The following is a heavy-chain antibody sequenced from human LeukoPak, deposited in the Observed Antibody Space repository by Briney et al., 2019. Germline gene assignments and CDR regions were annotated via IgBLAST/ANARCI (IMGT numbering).Heavy chain of an antibody. CDR2: IGSDGGST. Sequence: QPGGSLRLSCTASGFTFSGYWMNWVRQAPGKGLVWVSRIGSDGGSTTYADSVKGRFTISRDDAKNTLYLQMTSLRAEDTAVYYCARGGSGNFYYWGQGTLSPSPQ. D-gene: IGHD1-26*01. CDR1: GFTFSGYW. J-gene: IGHJ4*02. CDR3: ARGGSGNFYY. V-gene: IGHV3-74*03.